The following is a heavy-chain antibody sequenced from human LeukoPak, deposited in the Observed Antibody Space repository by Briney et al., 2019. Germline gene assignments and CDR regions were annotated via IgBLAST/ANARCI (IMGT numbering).Heavy chain of an antibody. CDR3: ARDAGRGKRGYFQH. J-gene: IGHJ1*01. D-gene: IGHD3-16*01. Sequence: SETLSLTCTVSGGSINNYYWSWFRQPPGKGLEWIGYVFDSGSTNYNPSLKSRVTILVDTSKNRFSLKLRSVTAADTAVYYCARDAGRGKRGYFQHWGQGTLVTVSS. CDR2: VFDSGST. CDR1: GGSINNYY. V-gene: IGHV4-59*12.